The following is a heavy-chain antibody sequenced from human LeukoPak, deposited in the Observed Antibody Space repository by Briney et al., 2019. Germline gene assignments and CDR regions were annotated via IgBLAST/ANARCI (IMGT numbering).Heavy chain of an antibody. Sequence: PGGSLRLPCEASGFTFSSYSMNWVRQAPGKGLEWVSYISSSSSMIYYADSVKGRFTISRDNAKNSLYLQMKSLRDEDTAIYYCARDYGDLPARVPYFDYWGQGTLVTVSS. V-gene: IGHV3-48*02. CDR3: ARDYGDLPARVPYFDY. J-gene: IGHJ4*02. CDR1: GFTFSSYS. D-gene: IGHD4-17*01. CDR2: ISSSSSMI.